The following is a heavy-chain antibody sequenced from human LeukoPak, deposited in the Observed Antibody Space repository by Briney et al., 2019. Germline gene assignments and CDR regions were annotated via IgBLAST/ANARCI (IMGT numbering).Heavy chain of an antibody. V-gene: IGHV4-39*07. CDR2: IYYSGST. Sequence: SETLSLTCTVSGGSISSSSYYWGWIRQPPGKGLEWIGSIYYSGSTYYNPSLKSRVTISVDTSKNQFSLKLSSVTAADTAVYYCARGGSSYYDFWSGYCNWFDPWGQGTLVTVSS. CDR1: GGSISSSSYY. J-gene: IGHJ5*02. CDR3: ARGGSSYYDFWSGYCNWFDP. D-gene: IGHD3-3*01.